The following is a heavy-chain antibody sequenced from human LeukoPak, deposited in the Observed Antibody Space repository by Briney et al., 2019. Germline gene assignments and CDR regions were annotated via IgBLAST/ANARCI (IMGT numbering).Heavy chain of an antibody. Sequence: ASVKVSCKASGYTFTGYYMHWVRQAPGQGLEWMGWINPYSGGTKYAQKFQGRVTMTRDTSISTAYMELGRLRSDDTAMFYCVTRDGYNRDYWGQGTLVTVSS. CDR3: VTRDGYNRDY. J-gene: IGHJ4*02. CDR1: GYTFTGYY. CDR2: INPYSGGT. V-gene: IGHV1-2*02. D-gene: IGHD5-24*01.